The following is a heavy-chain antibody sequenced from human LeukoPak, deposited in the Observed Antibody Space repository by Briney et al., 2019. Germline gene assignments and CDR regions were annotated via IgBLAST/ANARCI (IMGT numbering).Heavy chain of an antibody. D-gene: IGHD5-12*01. Sequence: GGSLRLSCAASGFTFSSYGMHWVRQAPGKGLEWVAFIRYDGSNKYYADSVKGRFTISRDNSKNTLYLQMNSLRAEDTAVYYCAKDLYSGYDQGIFDYWGQGTLDTVSS. CDR2: IRYDGSNK. CDR1: GFTFSSYG. V-gene: IGHV3-30*02. J-gene: IGHJ4*02. CDR3: AKDLYSGYDQGIFDY.